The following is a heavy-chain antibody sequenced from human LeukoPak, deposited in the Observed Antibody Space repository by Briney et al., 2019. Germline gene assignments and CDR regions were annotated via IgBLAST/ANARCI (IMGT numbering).Heavy chain of an antibody. D-gene: IGHD3-3*01. CDR1: GITFSTYD. CDR3: AKRNKNFWNAYPDY. V-gene: IGHV3-23*01. Sequence: GGTLRLSCAASGITFSTYDMSWVRQAPGKGLEWVSGISWSGGTTYYADSVKGRFTISRDNSRNTLYLQMNSLRAEDTAVYYCAKRNKNFWNAYPDYWGQGTLVTVSS. J-gene: IGHJ4*02. CDR2: ISWSGGTT.